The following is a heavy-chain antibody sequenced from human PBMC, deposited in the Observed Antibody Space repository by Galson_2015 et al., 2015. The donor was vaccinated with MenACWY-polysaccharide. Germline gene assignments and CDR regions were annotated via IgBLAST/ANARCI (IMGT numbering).Heavy chain of an antibody. V-gene: IGHV3-23*01. D-gene: IGHD6-6*01. J-gene: IGHJ4*03. CDR2: ISGSGGST. Sequence: SLRLSCAASGFTFSSYAMSWVRQAPGKGLEWVSAISGSGGSTYYADSVKGRFTISRDNSKNTLYLQMNSLRAEDTAVYYCAKNKQLVSGNPDYWGQGTTVTVSS. CDR1: GFTFSSYA. CDR3: AKNKQLVSGNPDY.